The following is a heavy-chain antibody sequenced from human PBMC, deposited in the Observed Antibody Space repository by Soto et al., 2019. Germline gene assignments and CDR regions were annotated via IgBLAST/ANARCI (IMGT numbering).Heavy chain of an antibody. CDR3: ARAPYSSSYFGDY. J-gene: IGHJ4*02. D-gene: IGHD6-6*01. Sequence: QVQLVESGGGVVQPGRSLRLSCTASGFTFSNYGMHWVRQASGKGLEWVAVISYDGSNEYYADSVKGRFTISRDNSKNTLYLQMNSLRTEDTAVYYCARAPYSSSYFGDYWGQGTLVTVSS. CDR1: GFTFSNYG. V-gene: IGHV3-30-3*01. CDR2: ISYDGSNE.